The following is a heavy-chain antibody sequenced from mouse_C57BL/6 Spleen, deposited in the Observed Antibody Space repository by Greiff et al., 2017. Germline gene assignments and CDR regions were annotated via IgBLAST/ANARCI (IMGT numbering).Heavy chain of an antibody. CDR3: HYYGSSYGYYAMDY. D-gene: IGHD1-1*01. CDR1: GFSLSPLGMG. CDR2: IWWDDDK. V-gene: IGHV8-8*01. Sequence: PLKGFALGLFHPSKTPGLTGSFSGFSLSPLGMGVGWFRQPSGKGLEWLAHIWWDDDKYFNPALKSRLTISKDTSKNQVFLKIANVDTADTATYYCHYYGSSYGYYAMDYWGQGTSVTVSS. J-gene: IGHJ4*01.